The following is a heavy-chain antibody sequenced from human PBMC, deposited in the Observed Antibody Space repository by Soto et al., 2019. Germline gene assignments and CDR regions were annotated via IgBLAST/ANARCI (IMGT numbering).Heavy chain of an antibody. CDR2: ISHDGSKK. CDR1: GFTFSNSV. V-gene: IGHV3-30*18. D-gene: IGHD4-17*01. CDR3: AKDPAVTPSSVFDY. Sequence: QVQLVESGGGVVQPGRSLRLSCAASGFTFSNSVMHWVRQAPGKGLEWVAVISHDGSKKCYGDSVKGRFTISRDNSKNTVYLQMNSLRGEDTAVYYCAKDPAVTPSSVFDYWGQGTLVTVSS. J-gene: IGHJ4*02.